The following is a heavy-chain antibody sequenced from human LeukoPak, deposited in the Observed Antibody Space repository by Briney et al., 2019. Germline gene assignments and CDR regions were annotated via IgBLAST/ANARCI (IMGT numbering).Heavy chain of an antibody. V-gene: IGHV3-30*18. CDR2: ISYDGSNK. Sequence: PGGSLRLSCAASGFTFRSYGMHWVRQAPGKGLEWVAAISYDGSNKYYADSVKGRFTISRDNSMNTLDLQMNSLRAEDTAVYYCGKVISYSNSPLDYWGQGTLVTVSS. D-gene: IGHD6-13*01. CDR3: GKVISYSNSPLDY. J-gene: IGHJ4*02. CDR1: GFTFRSYG.